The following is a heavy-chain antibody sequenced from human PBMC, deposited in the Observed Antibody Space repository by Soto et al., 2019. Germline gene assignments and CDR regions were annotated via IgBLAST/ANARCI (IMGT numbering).Heavy chain of an antibody. CDR2: IYYSGST. D-gene: IGHD6-19*01. Sequence: SETLSLTCTVSGGSISSSSYYWGWIRQPPGKGLEWIGSIYYSGSTNYNPSLKSRVTISVDTSKNQFSLKLSSVTAADTAVYYCARGRRIAVAGTILDYWGQGTLVTVSS. CDR3: ARGRRIAVAGTILDY. J-gene: IGHJ4*02. V-gene: IGHV4-39*07. CDR1: GGSISSSSYY.